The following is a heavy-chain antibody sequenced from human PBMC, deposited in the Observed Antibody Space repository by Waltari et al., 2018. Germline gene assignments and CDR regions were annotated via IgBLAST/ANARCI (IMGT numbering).Heavy chain of an antibody. Sequence: EVQLVESGGGLVQPGRSLRLSCTASGFTFGDYAMSWVRQAPGKGLEWVGFIRSKAYGGTTEYAASVKGRFTISRDDSKSIAYLQMNSLKTEDTAVYYCTRGPHDYGDYGGYYYYYMDVWGKGTTVTVSS. J-gene: IGHJ6*03. CDR2: IRSKAYGGTT. D-gene: IGHD4-17*01. CDR1: GFTFGDYA. CDR3: TRGPHDYGDYGGYYYYYMDV. V-gene: IGHV3-49*04.